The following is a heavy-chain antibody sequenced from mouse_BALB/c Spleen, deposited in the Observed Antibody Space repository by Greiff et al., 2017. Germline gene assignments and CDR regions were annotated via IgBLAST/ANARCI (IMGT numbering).Heavy chain of an antibody. D-gene: IGHD2-14*01. CDR3: ARDIYRSWFAY. J-gene: IGHJ3*01. CDR2: ISDGGSYT. V-gene: IGHV5-4*02. Sequence: EVKLEESGGGLVKPGGSLKLSCAASGFTFSDYYMYWVRQTPEKRLEWVATISDGGSYTYYPDSVKGRFTISRDNAKNNLYLQMSSLKSEDTAMYYCARDIYRSWFAYWGQGTLVTVSA. CDR1: GFTFSDYY.